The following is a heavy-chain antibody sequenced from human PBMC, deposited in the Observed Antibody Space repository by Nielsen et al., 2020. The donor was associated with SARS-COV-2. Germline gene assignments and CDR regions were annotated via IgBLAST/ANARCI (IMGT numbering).Heavy chain of an antibody. V-gene: IGHV4-34*01. CDR2: INHSGST. D-gene: IGHD6-13*01. CDR3: ARGRRGIAAAVVHYYYYYGMDV. J-gene: IGHJ6*02. Sequence: RQAPGKGLEWIGEINHSGSTNYNPSLKSRVTISVDTSKNQFSLKLSSVTAADTAVYYCARGRRGIAAAVVHYYYYYGMDVWGQGTTVTVSS.